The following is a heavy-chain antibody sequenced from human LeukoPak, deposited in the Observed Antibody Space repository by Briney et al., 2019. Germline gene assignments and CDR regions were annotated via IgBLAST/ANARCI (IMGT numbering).Heavy chain of an antibody. D-gene: IGHD4-17*01. CDR2: IIPIFGTA. CDR3: ARESIGERAFDI. CDR1: GGTFSSYA. Sequence: SVKVSCKASGGTFSSYAISWVRQAPGQGREWMGGIIPIFGTANYAQKFQGRVTITADESTSTAYMELSSLRSEDTAVYYCARESIGERAFDIWGQGTMVTVSS. V-gene: IGHV1-69*13. J-gene: IGHJ3*02.